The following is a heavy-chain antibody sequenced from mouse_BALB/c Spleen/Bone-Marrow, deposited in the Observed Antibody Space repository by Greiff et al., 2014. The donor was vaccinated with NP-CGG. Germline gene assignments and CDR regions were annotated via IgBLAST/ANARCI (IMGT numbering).Heavy chain of an antibody. CDR3: AREEYGQKVYAMDY. J-gene: IGHJ4*01. V-gene: IGHV5-6-5*01. D-gene: IGHD2-10*02. CDR1: GFTFSSYA. Sequence: EVHLVESGGGLVKPGGSLELSCAASGFTFSSYAMSWVRQTPEKRLEWVASISSGGSTYYPDSVKGRFTISRDNARNILYLQMSSLRSEDTAMYYCAREEYGQKVYAMDYWGQGTSVTVSS. CDR2: ISSGGST.